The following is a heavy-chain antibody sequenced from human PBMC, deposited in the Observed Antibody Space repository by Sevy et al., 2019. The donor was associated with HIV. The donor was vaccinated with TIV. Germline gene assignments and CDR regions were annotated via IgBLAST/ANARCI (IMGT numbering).Heavy chain of an antibody. CDR2: ILPSDSDT. CDR3: ARQGDLDYFDY. V-gene: IGHV5-51*01. Sequence: GESLKISCKGSGYTFSPYWIAWVRQMPGRGLECMGIILPSDSDTEYSPSFQGHVTISVDKSINTVYLQWSSLKASDSAMYYCARQGDLDYFDYWGQGTLVTVSS. CDR1: GYTFSPYW. D-gene: IGHD1-26*01. J-gene: IGHJ4*02.